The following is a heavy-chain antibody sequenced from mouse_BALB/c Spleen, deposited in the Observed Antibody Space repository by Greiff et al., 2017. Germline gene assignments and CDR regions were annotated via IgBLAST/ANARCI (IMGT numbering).Heavy chain of an antibody. Sequence: QVQLKQSGAELVRPGVSVKISCKGSGYTFTDYAMHWVKQSHAKSLEWIGVISTYYGDASYNQKFKGKATMTVDKSSSTAYMELARLTSEDSAIYYCARPLGSLYAMDYWGQGTSVTVSS. CDR2: ISTYYGDA. J-gene: IGHJ4*01. CDR1: GYTFTDYA. V-gene: IGHV1S137*01. D-gene: IGHD1-1*01. CDR3: ARPLGSLYAMDY.